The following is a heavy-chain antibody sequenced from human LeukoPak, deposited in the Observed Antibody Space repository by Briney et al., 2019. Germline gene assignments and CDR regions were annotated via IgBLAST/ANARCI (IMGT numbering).Heavy chain of an antibody. CDR2: FDPEDGET. V-gene: IGHV1-24*01. D-gene: IGHD3-22*01. Sequence: ASVKVSCKVSRYTLTELSMHWVRQAPGKGLEWMGGFDPEDGETIYAQKFQGRVTMTEDTSTDTAYMELSRLRSDDTAVYYCARDVTGIDYYDSSGCDYWGQGTLVTVSS. CDR1: RYTLTELS. J-gene: IGHJ4*02. CDR3: ARDVTGIDYYDSSGCDY.